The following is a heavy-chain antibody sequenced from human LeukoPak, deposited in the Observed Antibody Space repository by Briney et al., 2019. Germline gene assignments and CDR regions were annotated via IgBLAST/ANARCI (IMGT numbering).Heavy chain of an antibody. Sequence: SETLSLTCTVSGGTISSSSYYWGWIRQPPRKGLEWIGSIYYCGSTYYNPSLKSRVTISVDTSKNQFSLKLSSVTAADTAVYYCARHNKGSGSYSHYYYYYYMDVWGKGTTVTVSS. J-gene: IGHJ6*03. CDR1: GGTISSSSYY. CDR3: ARHNKGSGSYSHYYYYYYMDV. CDR2: IYYCGST. D-gene: IGHD3-10*01. V-gene: IGHV4-39*01.